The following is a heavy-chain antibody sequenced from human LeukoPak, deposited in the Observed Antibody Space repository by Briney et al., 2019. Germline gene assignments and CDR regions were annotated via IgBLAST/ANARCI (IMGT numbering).Heavy chain of an antibody. J-gene: IGHJ4*02. CDR1: GGSFSGHY. D-gene: IGHD5-24*01. CDR3: ARTPEMATIALDY. V-gene: IGHV4-34*01. CDR2: IYYSGST. Sequence: NPSETLSLTCAVYGGSFSGHYWSWIRQPPGKGLEWIGSIYYSGSTYYNPSLKSRVTISVDTSKNQFSLKLSSVTAADTAVYYCARTPEMATIALDYWGQGTLVTVSS.